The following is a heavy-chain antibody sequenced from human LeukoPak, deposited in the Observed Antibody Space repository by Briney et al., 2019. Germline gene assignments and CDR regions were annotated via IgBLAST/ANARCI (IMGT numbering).Heavy chain of an antibody. J-gene: IGHJ4*02. CDR3: AKPDLTGSWLY. Sequence: PGGSLRLSCAASGFTFSSYSMNWVRQAPGKGLDWVSYISSSSSTSSTIYYADSVKGRFTISRDNAKNSLYLQMNSLRAEDTAVYYCAKPDLTGSWLYWGQGTLVTVSS. D-gene: IGHD6-13*01. V-gene: IGHV3-48*01. CDR1: GFTFSSYS. CDR2: ISSSSSTSSTI.